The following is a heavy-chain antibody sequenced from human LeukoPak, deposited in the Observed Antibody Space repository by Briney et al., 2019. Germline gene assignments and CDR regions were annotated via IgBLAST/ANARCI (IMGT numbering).Heavy chain of an antibody. Sequence: SSETLSLTCTVSGGSISSSGYYWGWIRQPPGKGLEWIASIYYSGSTYYNPSLKSRVTISVDTSKNQLSLKLSSLTAADTAVYYCARREYSGSYSGLSSFDPWGQGTLVTVSS. CDR3: ARREYSGSYSGLSSFDP. D-gene: IGHD1-26*01. V-gene: IGHV4-39*01. CDR2: IYYSGST. J-gene: IGHJ5*02. CDR1: GGSISSSGYY.